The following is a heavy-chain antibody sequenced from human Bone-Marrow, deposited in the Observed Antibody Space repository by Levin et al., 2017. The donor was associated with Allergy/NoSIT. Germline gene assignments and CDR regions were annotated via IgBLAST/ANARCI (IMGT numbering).Heavy chain of an antibody. J-gene: IGHJ4*02. Sequence: GESLKISCAASGFTFSSYGMHWVRQAPGKGLEWVAVISYDGSNKYYADSVKGRFTISRDNSKNTLYLQMNSLRAEDTAVYYCAKEGAYYDILTGYSGFDYWGQGTLVTVSS. CDR3: AKEGAYYDILTGYSGFDY. CDR2: ISYDGSNK. V-gene: IGHV3-30*18. D-gene: IGHD3-9*01. CDR1: GFTFSSYG.